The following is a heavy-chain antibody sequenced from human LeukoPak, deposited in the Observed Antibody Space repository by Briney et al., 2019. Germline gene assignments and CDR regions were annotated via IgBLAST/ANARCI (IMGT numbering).Heavy chain of an antibody. CDR3: ARDRAALNWFDP. J-gene: IGHJ5*02. D-gene: IGHD6-13*01. V-gene: IGHV1-3*01. CDR2: INAGNGNT. CDR1: GYTFTSYA. Sequence: ASVKVSCKASGYTFTSYAMHWVRQAPGQRLEWMGWINAGNGNTKYSQKFQGRVTITRDTSASTAYMELSSLRSEDTAVYYCARDRAALNWFDPWGQGTLVTVSS.